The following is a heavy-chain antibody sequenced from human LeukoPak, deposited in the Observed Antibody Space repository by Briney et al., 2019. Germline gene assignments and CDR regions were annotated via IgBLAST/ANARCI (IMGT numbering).Heavy chain of an antibody. CDR1: GDTFTDHY. D-gene: IGHD5-18*01. Sequence: ASVKISCKASGDTFTDHYMYWVRQAPGQGPECMGVIHPSGGSTTSAQKFQGRVTLTKDTATSTIYIELSSLRSDDTAVYYCARMAMDRAMVTNFFYLWGQGTLLIVSA. CDR2: IHPSGGST. CDR3: ARMAMDRAMVTNFFYL. V-gene: IGHV1-46*01. J-gene: IGHJ4*02.